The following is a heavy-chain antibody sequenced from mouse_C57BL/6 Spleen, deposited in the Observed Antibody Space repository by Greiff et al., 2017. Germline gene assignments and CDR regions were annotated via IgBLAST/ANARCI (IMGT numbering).Heavy chain of an antibody. V-gene: IGHV5-9-1*02. Sequence: EVQVVESGEGLVKPGGSLKLSCAASGFTFSSYAMSWVRQTPEKRLEWVAYISSGGDYIYYADTVQGRFTISRDNARNTLYLQMSSLKSEDTAMYYCTRVDYGGDYAMDYWGQGTSVTVSS. CDR3: TRVDYGGDYAMDY. CDR1: GFTFSSYA. D-gene: IGHD2-4*01. J-gene: IGHJ4*01. CDR2: ISSGGDYI.